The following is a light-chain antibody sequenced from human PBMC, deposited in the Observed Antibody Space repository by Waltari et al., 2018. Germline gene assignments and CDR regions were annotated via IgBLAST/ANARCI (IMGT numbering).Light chain of an antibody. CDR1: SSDVGGYNY. J-gene: IGLJ2*01. V-gene: IGLV2-14*03. CDR3: SSYTSTSDTGSDSHVV. CDR2: DVN. Sequence: QSALTQPASVSVSPGQSITIPCTGSSSDVGGYNYVSWYQQHPGKAPKLMIYDVNKWTSGVAIRFSGSKSLNTAFLTLSGLQAEDEADYYCSSYTSTSDTGSDSHVVFGGGTKLTVL.